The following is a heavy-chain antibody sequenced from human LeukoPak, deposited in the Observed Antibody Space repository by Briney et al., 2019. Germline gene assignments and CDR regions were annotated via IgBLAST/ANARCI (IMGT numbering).Heavy chain of an antibody. CDR1: GGTFGSYA. CDR2: IIPIFGTA. CDR3: ARFASGDPFDY. Sequence: GASVKASCKASGGTFGSYAISWVRQAPGQGLEWMGRIIPIFGTANYAQKFQGRVTITTDESTSTAYMELSSLRSEDTAVYYCARFASGDPFDYWGQGTLVTVSS. V-gene: IGHV1-69*05. D-gene: IGHD2-21*02. J-gene: IGHJ4*02.